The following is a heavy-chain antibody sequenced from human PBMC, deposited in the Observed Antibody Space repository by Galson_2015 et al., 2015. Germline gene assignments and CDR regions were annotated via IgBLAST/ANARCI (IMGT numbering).Heavy chain of an antibody. Sequence: ATLSLTCTVSGGFISSYYWSWLRPPPGRGVGWVGFIYYSGNTNYNPSLKSRVTISVDTSKNQFSLKVSSVTAADTAVYYCERVSSYYFDYWGQGTLVTVSS. D-gene: IGHD6-6*01. CDR2: IYYSGNT. J-gene: IGHJ4*02. CDR3: ERVSSYYFDY. V-gene: IGHV4-59*01. CDR1: GGFISSYY.